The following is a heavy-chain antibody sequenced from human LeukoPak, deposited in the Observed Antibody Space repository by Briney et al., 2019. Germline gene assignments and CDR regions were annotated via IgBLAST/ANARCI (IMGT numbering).Heavy chain of an antibody. J-gene: IGHJ4*02. D-gene: IGHD6-13*01. CDR1: GYSISSGYC. CDR2: IYHSGST. Sequence: SETLSLTCAVSGYSISSGYCWGWIRQPPGQGLEWIGSIYHSGSTYYNPSLKSRVTISVDTSKNQFSLKLSSVTAADTAVYYCARGEAAADYWGQGTLVTVSS. V-gene: IGHV4-38-2*01. CDR3: ARGEAAADY.